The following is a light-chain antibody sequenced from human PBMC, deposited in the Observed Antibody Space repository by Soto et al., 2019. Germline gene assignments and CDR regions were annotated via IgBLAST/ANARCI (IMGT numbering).Light chain of an antibody. V-gene: IGKV1-27*01. CDR1: QGISNY. Sequence: DIQMTQSPSSLSASVGDRVTITCRASQGISNYLAWYQQKPGKVPKLLIYAASTLQSGVPSRFSGSGSGTDFTLIISSLQPEDVATYYCQKYQAFGQGTKVEIK. J-gene: IGKJ1*01. CDR2: AAS. CDR3: QKYQA.